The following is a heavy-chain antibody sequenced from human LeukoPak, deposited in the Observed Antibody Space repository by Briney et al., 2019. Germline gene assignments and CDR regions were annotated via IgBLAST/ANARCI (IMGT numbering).Heavy chain of an antibody. J-gene: IGHJ4*02. V-gene: IGHV3-15*01. CDR2: IKSKADGGTT. CDR1: GFTVSNAW. CDR3: ATLYGSNFVGY. Sequence: GGSLRLSCAASGFTVSNAWMSWVRQAPGKGLEWVGRIKSKADGGTTDYAAPVKDRFTTSRDESKNTLYLQMNSLKTEDTAVYYCATLYGSNFVGYWGQGTLVTVSS. D-gene: IGHD2/OR15-2a*01.